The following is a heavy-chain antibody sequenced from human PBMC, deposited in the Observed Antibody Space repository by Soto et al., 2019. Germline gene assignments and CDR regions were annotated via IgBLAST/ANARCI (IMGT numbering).Heavy chain of an antibody. D-gene: IGHD3-10*01. J-gene: IGHJ4*02. CDR1: GFTFSSYG. Sequence: QVQLVESGGGVVQPGRSLRLSCAASGFTFSSYGMHWVRQAPGKGLEWVAVISYDGSNKYYADSVKGRFTISRDNSKNSLYLHMNSLRAEDTAVYYCAKVPFGDRHPDWGQGTLVTVFS. CDR3: AKVPFGDRHPD. CDR2: ISYDGSNK. V-gene: IGHV3-30*18.